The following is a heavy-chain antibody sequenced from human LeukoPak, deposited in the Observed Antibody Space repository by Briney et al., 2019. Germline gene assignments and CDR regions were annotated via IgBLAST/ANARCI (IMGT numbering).Heavy chain of an antibody. CDR2: IYSGGST. CDR3: ARDRAPYSSSSGQVY. J-gene: IGHJ4*02. V-gene: IGHV3-53*01. D-gene: IGHD6-6*01. Sequence: GGSLRLSCAASGFTVSSNYMSWVRQAPGKGLEWVSVIYSGGSTYYSDSVKGRFTTSRDNSKNTLYLQMNSLRAEDTAVYYCARDRAPYSSSSGQVYWGQGTLVTVSS. CDR1: GFTVSSNY.